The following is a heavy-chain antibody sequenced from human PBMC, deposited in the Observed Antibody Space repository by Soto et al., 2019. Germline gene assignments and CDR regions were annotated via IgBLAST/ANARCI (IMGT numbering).Heavy chain of an antibody. D-gene: IGHD3-22*01. CDR3: ARDGSRYYDSSGLMWFY. CDR2: ISAHNGDT. Sequence: QIQLAQSGAEMKKTGASVKVSCKTSGYTFTSYGISWVRQAPGQGLEWVGWISAHNGDTKYAQNLQGRVTMTTDTSTSTAYMELRSLTSDDAAVYYCARDGSRYYDSSGLMWFYWGHGTLVTVSS. J-gene: IGHJ4*01. V-gene: IGHV1-18*01. CDR1: GYTFTSYG.